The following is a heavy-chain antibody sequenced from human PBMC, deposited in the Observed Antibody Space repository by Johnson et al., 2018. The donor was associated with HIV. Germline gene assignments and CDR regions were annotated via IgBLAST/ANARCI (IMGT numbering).Heavy chain of an antibody. CDR3: ARVKSYGNWGSRKGGRESRAAFDI. V-gene: IGHV3-7*01. CDR2: IKQDGSEK. J-gene: IGHJ3*02. D-gene: IGHD7-27*01. CDR1: GFTFSGYW. Sequence: VQLVESGGGLVRPGESLRLSCVASGFTFSGYWMTWVRQAPGKGLEWVANIKQDGSEKYYVDSVKGRFTISRDNAKNSLYLQMNSLRAEDTAVYYCARVKSYGNWGSRKGGRESRAAFDIWGQGTMVTVSS.